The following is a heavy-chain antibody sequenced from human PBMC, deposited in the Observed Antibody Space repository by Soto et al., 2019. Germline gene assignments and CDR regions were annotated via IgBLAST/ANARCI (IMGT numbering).Heavy chain of an antibody. D-gene: IGHD5-18*01. J-gene: IGHJ4*02. CDR3: ERTLVTSVFDY. CDR2: IIPIFGTA. Sequence: QVQLVQSGAEVKKPGSSVKVSCKASGGTFSSYAISWVRQATGQGLEWMGGIIPIFGTANYAQKFQGRVTIPADESTSTVYVALCSLSSEDTAVCYCERTLVTSVFDYWGKGTLVTVSS. CDR1: GGTFSSYA. V-gene: IGHV1-69*12.